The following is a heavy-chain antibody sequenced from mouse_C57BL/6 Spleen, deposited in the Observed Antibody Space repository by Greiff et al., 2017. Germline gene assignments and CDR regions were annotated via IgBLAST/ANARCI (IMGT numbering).Heavy chain of an antibody. CDR1: GYTFTDYN. J-gene: IGHJ3*01. CDR3: ARSGGVDYYGSSSFAY. V-gene: IGHV1-18*01. Sequence: EVQLQESGPELVKPGASVKIPCKASGYTFTDYNMDWVKQSHGKSLEWIGDINPNNGGTIYNQKFKGKATLAVDKSSSTAYMELRSLTSEDTAVYYCARSGGVDYYGSSSFAYWGQGTLVTVSA. D-gene: IGHD1-1*01. CDR2: INPNNGGT.